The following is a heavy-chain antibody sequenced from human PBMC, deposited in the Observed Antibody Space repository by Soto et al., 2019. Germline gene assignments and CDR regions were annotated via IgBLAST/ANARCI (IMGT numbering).Heavy chain of an antibody. V-gene: IGHV3-48*02. J-gene: IGHJ5*02. D-gene: IGHD2-2*01. CDR3: ARDPGDIVVVPAATESYNWFDP. Sequence: EVQLVESGGGLVQPGGSLRLSCAASGFTFSSYSMNWVRQAPGKGLEWVSYISSSSSTIYYADSVKGRFTISRDNAKNSLYLQMNSLRDEDTAVYYCARDPGDIVVVPAATESYNWFDPWGQGTLVTVSS. CDR2: ISSSSSTI. CDR1: GFTFSSYS.